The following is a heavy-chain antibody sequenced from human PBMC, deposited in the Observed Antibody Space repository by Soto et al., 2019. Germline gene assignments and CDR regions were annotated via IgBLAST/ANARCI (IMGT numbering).Heavy chain of an antibody. CDR3: ARPSSHIATSGTFNY. V-gene: IGHV1-69*02. D-gene: IGHD1-26*01. CDR2: FIPILGLA. J-gene: IGHJ4*02. CDR1: GGSFSSHT. Sequence: QVQLVQSGAEVQKPGSSVKVSCKASGGSFSSHTINWVRQAPGQGLEWVGRFIPILGLANYAQKFQGRVTLTAHKSTSTVYMELSSLGSDDSAVYYCARPSSHIATSGTFNYWGQGTPVTVSS.